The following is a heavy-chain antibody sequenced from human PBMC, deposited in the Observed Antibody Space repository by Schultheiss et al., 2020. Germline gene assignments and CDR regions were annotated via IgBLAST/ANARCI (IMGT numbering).Heavy chain of an antibody. D-gene: IGHD1-26*01. CDR3: ARVGGWEPNDY. V-gene: IGHV1-46*01. CDR1: GYTFTSYY. CDR2: INPSGGST. Sequence: ACVKVSCKASGYTFTSYYMHWVRQAPGQGLEWMGIINPSGGSTSYAQKFQDRVTMTTDTSASTAYLEVRSLRSDDTAVYYCARVGGWEPNDYWGQGTLVTGSS. J-gene: IGHJ4*02.